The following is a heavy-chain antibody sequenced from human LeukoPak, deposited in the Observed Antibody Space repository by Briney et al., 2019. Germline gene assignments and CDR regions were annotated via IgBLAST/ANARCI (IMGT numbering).Heavy chain of an antibody. D-gene: IGHD3-10*01. CDR3: AKVPLGFGEFQFDY. Sequence: GGSLRLSCAASGFTFSDYSMNWVRQATGKGLEWVSYISSIGATIYYADSVKGRFTISRDNAKNSLYLQMNSLRAEDTAVYYCAKVPLGFGEFQFDYWGQGTLVTVSS. CDR2: ISSIGATI. CDR1: GFTFSDYS. V-gene: IGHV3-48*03. J-gene: IGHJ4*02.